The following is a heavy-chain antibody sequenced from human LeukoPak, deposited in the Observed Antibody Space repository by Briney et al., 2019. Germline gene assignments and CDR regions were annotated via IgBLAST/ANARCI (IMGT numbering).Heavy chain of an antibody. J-gene: IGHJ4*02. D-gene: IGHD3-22*01. CDR3: ARDFDSFADY. CDR2: VNGGNDKT. CDR1: GYSFIRYA. V-gene: IGHV1-3*01. Sequence: GASVKVSCKASGYSFIRYALHWVHQAPGQRPEWMGWVNGGNDKTAYSKKFQGRVTITRDSSASTTYMELSSLRPEDTAVYYCARDFDSFADYWGQGTLVTVSS.